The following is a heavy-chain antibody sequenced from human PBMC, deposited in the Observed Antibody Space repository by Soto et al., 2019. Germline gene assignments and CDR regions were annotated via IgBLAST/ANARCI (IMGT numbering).Heavy chain of an antibody. V-gene: IGHV1-18*01. CDR3: AREARSFWSGKGPFDY. CDR2: ISAYNGNT. CDR1: GYTFISYG. D-gene: IGHD3-3*01. Sequence: ASVKVSCKASGYTFISYGISWVRQAPGQGLEWMGWISAYNGNTKYAQKLQGRVTMTTDTSTSTTYMELRSLRSDDTAVYYCAREARSFWSGKGPFDYWGQGTLVTVSS. J-gene: IGHJ4*02.